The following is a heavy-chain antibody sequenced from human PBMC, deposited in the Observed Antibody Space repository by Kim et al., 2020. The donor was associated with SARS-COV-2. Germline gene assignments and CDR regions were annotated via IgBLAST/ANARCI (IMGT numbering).Heavy chain of an antibody. D-gene: IGHD2-15*01. CDR1: GYTFTSYD. Sequence: ASVKVSCKASGYTFTSYDINWVRQATGQGLEXXGWMNXNSGNTGYAQKFQGRVTXXRNTPXSTAXEELSRLRSXGTAVXXCAXXLGXXXGGXXDNWXXGTLVXVS. CDR2: MNXNSGNT. CDR3: AXXLGXXXGGXXDN. V-gene: IGHV1-8*01. J-gene: IGHJ4*01.